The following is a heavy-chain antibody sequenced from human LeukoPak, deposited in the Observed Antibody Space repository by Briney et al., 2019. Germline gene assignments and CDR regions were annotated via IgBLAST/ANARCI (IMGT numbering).Heavy chain of an antibody. CDR1: GGSISSYY. J-gene: IGHJ4*02. CDR2: IYYSGST. D-gene: IGHD4-17*01. V-gene: IGHV4-59*01. CDR3: ARFRDYGDYGY. Sequence: PSETLSLTCTVSGGSISSYYWSWIRQPPGKGLEWIGYIYYSGSTNYNPPLKSRVTISVDTSKNQFSLKLSSVTAADTAVYYCARFRDYGDYGYWGQGTLVTVSS.